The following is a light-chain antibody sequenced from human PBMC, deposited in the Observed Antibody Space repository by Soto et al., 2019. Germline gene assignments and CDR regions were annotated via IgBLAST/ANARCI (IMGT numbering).Light chain of an antibody. CDR2: DTY. V-gene: IGKV3-15*01. CDR1: QSVSSN. CDR3: QQRYNWLT. J-gene: IGKJ4*01. Sequence: EIVMTQSPATLSVSPGERATLSCRASQSVSSNLAWYQQKPGQAPSLVIYDTYIRATGIPARFSGSGFGTEFTLTISSLQPEDFAVYYCQQRYNWLTFGGGTKVDIK.